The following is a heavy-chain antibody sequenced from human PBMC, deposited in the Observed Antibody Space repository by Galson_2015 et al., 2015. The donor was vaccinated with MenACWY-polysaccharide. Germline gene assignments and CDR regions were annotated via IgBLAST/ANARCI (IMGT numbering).Heavy chain of an antibody. CDR3: AVHCSSTSCYSPLSRL. J-gene: IGHJ3*01. D-gene: IGHD2-2*01. V-gene: IGHV3-74*01. CDR2: IDSDGSST. Sequence: SLRLSCAASEFTFSRYWMNWVRQAPGKGLVWVSRIDSDGSSTSYADSVKGRFTISRDNAKNTLYLRMNSLRAEDTAVYYCAVHCSSTSCYSPLSRLWGQGTMVTVSS. CDR1: EFTFSRYW.